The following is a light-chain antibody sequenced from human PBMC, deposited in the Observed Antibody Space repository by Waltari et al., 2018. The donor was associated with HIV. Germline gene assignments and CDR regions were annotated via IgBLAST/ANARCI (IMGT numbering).Light chain of an antibody. CDR2: GAS. CDR1: QNIGGN. CDR3: QQYLDWPPWT. J-gene: IGKJ1*01. V-gene: IGKV3D-15*01. Sequence: EIVMTQSPAPLSVSAGERATLSCRASQNIGGNLAWYQQRHGQPPRLLVYGASSREPGIPARFGGRGSGTEFTLTISSLESDDSAVYYCQQYLDWPPWTFGQGTKV.